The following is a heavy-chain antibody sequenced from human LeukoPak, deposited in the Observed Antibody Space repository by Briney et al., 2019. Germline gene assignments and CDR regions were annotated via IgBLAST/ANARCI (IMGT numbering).Heavy chain of an antibody. Sequence: ASETLSLTCTVSGGSISSYYWSWNRQPPGKGLEWIGYIYYSGSTNYNPSLKSRVTISVDTSKNQFSLKLSSVTAADTAVYYCARLRRPNYGDYVDYWGQGTLVTVSS. V-gene: IGHV4-59*08. D-gene: IGHD4-17*01. CDR1: GGSISSYY. CDR2: IYYSGST. CDR3: ARLRRPNYGDYVDY. J-gene: IGHJ4*02.